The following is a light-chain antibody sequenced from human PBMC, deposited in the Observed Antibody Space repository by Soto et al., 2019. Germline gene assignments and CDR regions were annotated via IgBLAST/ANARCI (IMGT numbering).Light chain of an antibody. CDR3: RQSAHSPLT. CDR1: QTVTNNY. Sequence: EIVLTQSPGTLSLSPGERATLSCRASQTVTNNYLGWYQQKPGQAPRLLISDASRRATGIPDRFSGSGSGTDFTLTISRLEPEDFAVYYCRQSAHSPLTFGQGTMVEIK. J-gene: IGKJ1*01. V-gene: IGKV3-20*01. CDR2: DAS.